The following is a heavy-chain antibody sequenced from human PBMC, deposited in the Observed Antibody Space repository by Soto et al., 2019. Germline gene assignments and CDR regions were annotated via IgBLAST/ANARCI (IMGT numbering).Heavy chain of an antibody. J-gene: IGHJ1*01. CDR3: ARVFGVGIPRHPVSEYFQH. CDR1: GGSFSGYY. V-gene: IGHV4-34*01. CDR2: INHSGST. D-gene: IGHD2-2*01. Sequence: PSETLSLTCAVYGGSFSGYYWSWIRQPPGKGLEWIGEINHSGSTNYNPSLKSRVTISVDTSKNQFSLKLSSVTAADTAVYYCARVFGVGIPRHPVSEYFQHWGQGTLVTVSS.